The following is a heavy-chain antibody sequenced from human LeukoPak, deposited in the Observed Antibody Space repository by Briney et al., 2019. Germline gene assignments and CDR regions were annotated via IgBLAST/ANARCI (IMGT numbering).Heavy chain of an antibody. CDR3: AREPITMVRGVIITYQYYFDY. CDR2: IYTSGST. Sequence: SETLSLTCTVSGGSISSGSYYWSWIRQPAGKGLEWIGRIYTSGSTNYNPSLKSRVTISVDTSKNQFSLKLSSVTAADTAVYYCAREPITMVRGVIITYQYYFDYWGQGTLVTVSS. D-gene: IGHD3-10*01. J-gene: IGHJ4*02. CDR1: GGSISSGSYY. V-gene: IGHV4-61*02.